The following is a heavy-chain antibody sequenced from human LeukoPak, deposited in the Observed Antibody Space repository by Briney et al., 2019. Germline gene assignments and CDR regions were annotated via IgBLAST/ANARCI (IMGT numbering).Heavy chain of an antibody. CDR1: GGSISSYY. Sequence: SETLSLTCTVSGGSISSYYWSWIRQPPGRGLEWIGYIYYSGSTNYNPSLKSRVTISVDTSKNQFSLKLSSVTAADTAVYYCAGYYGDKHPYYFDYWGQGTLVTVSS. V-gene: IGHV4-59*01. D-gene: IGHD4-17*01. CDR3: AGYYGDKHPYYFDY. J-gene: IGHJ4*02. CDR2: IYYSGST.